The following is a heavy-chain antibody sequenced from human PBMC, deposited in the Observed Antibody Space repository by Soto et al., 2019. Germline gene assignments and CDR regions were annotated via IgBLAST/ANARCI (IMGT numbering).Heavy chain of an antibody. CDR2: ISSSDSAI. CDR3: ASSGMAPMRG. D-gene: IGHD3-10*01. J-gene: IGHJ4*02. Sequence: EVQLVESGGGLVQPGGSLRLSCAASGFTFSSYEMNWVRQAPGKGLEWVSYISSSDSAIYYADSVKGRFTISRDNAKNPRYRKGTSVRAGDAAFYSCASSGMAPMRGGGRGPRVT. V-gene: IGHV3-48*03. CDR1: GFTFSSYE.